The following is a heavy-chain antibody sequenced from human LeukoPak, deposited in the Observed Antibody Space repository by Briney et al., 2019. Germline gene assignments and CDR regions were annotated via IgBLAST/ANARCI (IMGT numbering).Heavy chain of an antibody. CDR1: GGSISSSSYY. Sequence: KPSETLSLTCTVSGGSISSSSYYWGWIRQPPGKGLEWIGSIYYSGSTYYNPSLKSRVTISVDTSKNQFSLKLSSVTAADTAVYYCAHEWGGWYGSSDYWGQGTLVTVSS. D-gene: IGHD6-19*01. J-gene: IGHJ4*02. CDR2: IYYSGST. CDR3: AHEWGGWYGSSDY. V-gene: IGHV4-39*07.